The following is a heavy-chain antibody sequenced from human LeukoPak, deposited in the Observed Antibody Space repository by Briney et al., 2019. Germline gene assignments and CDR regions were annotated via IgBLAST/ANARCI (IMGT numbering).Heavy chain of an antibody. J-gene: IGHJ4*02. CDR3: AKGDSGGSFFDY. CDR2: ISGSGGGT. CDR1: GFTVSSNY. Sequence: PGGSLRLSCAASGFTVSSNYMSWVRQAPGKGLEWVSTISGSGGGTYYADSVKGRFTISRDNSKNTLYLQMNSLRAEDTAVYYCAKGDSGGSFFDYWGQGTLVTVSS. D-gene: IGHD3-22*01. V-gene: IGHV3-23*01.